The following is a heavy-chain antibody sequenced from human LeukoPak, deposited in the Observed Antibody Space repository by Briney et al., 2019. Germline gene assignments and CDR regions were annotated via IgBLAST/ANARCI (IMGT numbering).Heavy chain of an antibody. J-gene: IGHJ4*02. D-gene: IGHD2/OR15-2a*01. V-gene: IGHV3-23*01. CDR2: ISGSGDST. CDR1: GFTFRRYC. Sequence: GALRPFRATFGFTFRRYCIDRVRQASGKGVEWVSSISGSGDSTYYADSVKGRFTISRDNSKNTLYLQMNSLRAEDTAVYYCAKDRGIISGYWGQGTLVTVSS. CDR3: AKDRGIISGY.